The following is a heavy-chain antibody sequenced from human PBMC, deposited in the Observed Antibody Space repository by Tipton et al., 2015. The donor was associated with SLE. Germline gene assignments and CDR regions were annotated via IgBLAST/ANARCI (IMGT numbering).Heavy chain of an antibody. CDR1: GGSISSHY. D-gene: IGHD3-9*01. Sequence: TLSLTCTVSGGSISSHYWSWIRQPPGKGLEWIGYIYYSGSTNYNPSLKSRVTISVDTSKNQFSLKLSSVTAADTAVYYCARRRYFDWLVDYWGQGTLVTVSS. J-gene: IGHJ4*02. CDR3: ARRRYFDWLVDY. V-gene: IGHV4-59*08. CDR2: IYYSGST.